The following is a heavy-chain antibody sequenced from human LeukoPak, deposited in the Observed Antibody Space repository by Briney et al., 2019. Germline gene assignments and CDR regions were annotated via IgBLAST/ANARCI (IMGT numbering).Heavy chain of an antibody. J-gene: IGHJ2*01. V-gene: IGHV4-59*01. CDR1: GGSISSYY. D-gene: IGHD3-10*01. Sequence: SETLSLTCTVSGGSISSYYWSGIRQPPGKGLEWIGYIYYSGSTNYNPSLKSRVTISVDTSKNQFSLKLSSVTAADTAVYYCARDQMVRGVTDWYFDLWGRGTLVTVSS. CDR3: ARDQMVRGVTDWYFDL. CDR2: IYYSGST.